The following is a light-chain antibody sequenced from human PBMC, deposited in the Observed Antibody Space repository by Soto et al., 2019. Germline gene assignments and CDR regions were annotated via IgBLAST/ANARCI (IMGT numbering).Light chain of an antibody. CDR3: QPCNSYSAA. Sequence: DIECTYRRSPFPETEGDRVTITCRASQTISSWLAWYQQKPGKAPKLLIYKASTLKSGGPSRFSGSGSGTEFTLTICSLQPDDFSAYCCQPCNSYSAAFGHGA. J-gene: IGKJ2*01. V-gene: IGKV1-5*03. CDR2: KAS. CDR1: QTISSW.